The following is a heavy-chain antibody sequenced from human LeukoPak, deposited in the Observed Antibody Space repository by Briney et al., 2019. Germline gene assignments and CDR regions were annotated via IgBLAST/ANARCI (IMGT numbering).Heavy chain of an antibody. V-gene: IGHV3-74*01. J-gene: IGHJ3*02. Sequence: GGSLRLSCAASGFTFSSYWMHWVRQAPGKGLVWVSRINSDGSSTSYADSVKGRFTISRDNAKNTLYLQMNSLRAEDTAVYYCAKYVATTMVRAFDIWGQGTMVTVSS. CDR3: AKYVATTMVRAFDI. CDR2: INSDGSST. D-gene: IGHD5-18*01. CDR1: GFTFSSYW.